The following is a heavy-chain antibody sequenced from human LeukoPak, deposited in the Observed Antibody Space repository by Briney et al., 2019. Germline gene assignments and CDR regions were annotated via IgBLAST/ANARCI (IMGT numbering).Heavy chain of an antibody. CDR2: IGTAGDT. D-gene: IGHD6-13*01. V-gene: IGHV3-13*01. J-gene: IGHJ6*02. CDR3: ARGSVRVGMDV. CDR1: GITFSTSD. Sequence: GGSLRLSCEASGITFSTSDMHWVRQAPGKGLEWVSVIGTAGDTYYADSVKGRFTISRENAKNSLYLQMNSPRAGDTAVYYCARGSVRVGMDVWGQGTTVTVSS.